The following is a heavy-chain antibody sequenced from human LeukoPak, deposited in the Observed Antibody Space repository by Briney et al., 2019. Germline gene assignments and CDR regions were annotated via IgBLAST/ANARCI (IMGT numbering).Heavy chain of an antibody. CDR2: ISYDGSNK. CDR1: GFTFSSYA. D-gene: IGHD1-7*01. Sequence: PGGSLRLSCAASGFTFSSYAMHWVRQAPGKGLEWVAVISYDGSNKYYADSVKGRFTISRDNAKNSLYLQMNSLRAEDTAVYYCAGTTGTTDYWGQGTLVTVSS. CDR3: AGTTGTTDY. V-gene: IGHV3-30*04. J-gene: IGHJ4*02.